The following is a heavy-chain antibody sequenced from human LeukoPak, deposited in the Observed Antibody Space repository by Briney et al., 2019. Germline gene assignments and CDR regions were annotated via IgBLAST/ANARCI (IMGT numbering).Heavy chain of an antibody. CDR1: GYSFTTYW. CDR3: ARHGPAGYSSSWYDY. Sequence: GESLKISCKGSGYSFTTYWIGWVRQMPGKGLEWMASIYPGDSDTRNSPSFQGRVTISADKSISTAYLQWSSLKASDTAMYYCARHGPAGYSSSWYDYWGQGTLVTVSS. V-gene: IGHV5-51*01. J-gene: IGHJ4*02. D-gene: IGHD6-13*01. CDR2: IYPGDSDT.